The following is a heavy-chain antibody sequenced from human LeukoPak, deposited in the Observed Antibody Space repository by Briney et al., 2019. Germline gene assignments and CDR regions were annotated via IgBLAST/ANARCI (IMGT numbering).Heavy chain of an antibody. V-gene: IGHV4-59*12. Sequence: SETLSLTCTVSGGSITSYYGSWIRQPPGLGVGYVGYNYYCERTYYKPSIKSRVNMSVDMSKNQFSRKLSSVTGADTAVYYCARLLRYYYGSGSYYDDWGQGTLVTVSS. CDR1: GGSITSYY. CDR2: NYYCERT. CDR3: ARLLRYYYGSGSYYDD. J-gene: IGHJ4*02. D-gene: IGHD3-10*01.